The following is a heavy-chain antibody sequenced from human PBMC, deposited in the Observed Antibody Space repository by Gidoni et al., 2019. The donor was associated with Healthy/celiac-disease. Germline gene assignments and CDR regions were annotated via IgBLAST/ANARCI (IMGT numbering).Heavy chain of an antibody. Sequence: QVQLQQWGAGLLKPSETLSLTCAVYGGSFSGYYWSWIRQPPGKGLEWIGEINHSGSTNYNPSLKSRVTISVDTSKNQFSLKLSSVTAADTAVYYCARGLGSLIDYWGQGTLVTVSS. J-gene: IGHJ4*02. CDR2: INHSGST. CDR3: ARGLGSLIDY. CDR1: GGSFSGYY. D-gene: IGHD3-10*01. V-gene: IGHV4-34*01.